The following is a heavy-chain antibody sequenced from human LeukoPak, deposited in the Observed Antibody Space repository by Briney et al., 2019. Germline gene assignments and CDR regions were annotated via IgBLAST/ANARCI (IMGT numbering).Heavy chain of an antibody. CDR3: ARDPSTPTAFDY. V-gene: IGHV4-39*07. CDR2: ISFNENT. Sequence: PSETLSLTCNVPGGSISGRTYYWGWIRQPPGKGLEWIGSISFNENTYYNPSLKGRVTVSVDRSKNHFSLKLNSVTAADTAVYYCARDPSTPTAFDYWGQGALVTVSS. J-gene: IGHJ4*02. D-gene: IGHD6-25*01. CDR1: GGSISGRTYY.